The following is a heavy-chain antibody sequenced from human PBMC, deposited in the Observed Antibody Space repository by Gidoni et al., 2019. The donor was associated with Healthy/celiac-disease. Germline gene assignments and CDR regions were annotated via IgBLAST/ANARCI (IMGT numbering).Heavy chain of an antibody. Sequence: QVQLQQWVAGLLKPSETLSLPCAVYGGSFSGYYWSWIRQPPGKGLEWIGEINHSGSTNYNPSRKSRVTISVDTYKNQFSLKLSSVTAADTAVYYCARGSWRPRSVGAATRCWFDPWGQGTLVTVSS. CDR1: GGSFSGYY. CDR2: INHSGST. V-gene: IGHV4-34*01. CDR3: ARGSWRPRSVGAATRCWFDP. D-gene: IGHD2-15*01. J-gene: IGHJ5*02.